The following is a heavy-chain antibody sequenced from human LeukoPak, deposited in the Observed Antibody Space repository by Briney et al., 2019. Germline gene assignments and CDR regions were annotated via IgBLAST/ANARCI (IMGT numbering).Heavy chain of an antibody. Sequence: PGGSLRLSCAASGFSVSTNYMSWVRQAPGKGLEWVSVILTNGNTAYVDSVKGRFTISRDNSKNMLYLQMNSLRAEDTAVYYCARDHYGLTSYPNPWGQGTLVTVSS. V-gene: IGHV3-66*01. CDR2: ILTNGNT. D-gene: IGHD3-10*01. CDR3: ARDHYGLTSYPNP. CDR1: GFSVSTNY. J-gene: IGHJ5*02.